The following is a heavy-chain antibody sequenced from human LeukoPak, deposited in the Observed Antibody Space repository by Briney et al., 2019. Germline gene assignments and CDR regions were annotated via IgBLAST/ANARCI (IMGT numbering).Heavy chain of an antibody. CDR3: AKDIRYYDILTGYCMPDY. V-gene: IGHV3-23*01. Sequence: GGSLRLSCAASGFTFSSYAMSWVRQAPGKGLEWVSAISGSGGSTYYADSVKGRFTISRDNSKNTLYLQMNSLRAEDTAVYYCAKDIRYYDILTGYCMPDYWGQGTLVTVSS. J-gene: IGHJ4*02. D-gene: IGHD3-9*01. CDR2: ISGSGGST. CDR1: GFTFSSYA.